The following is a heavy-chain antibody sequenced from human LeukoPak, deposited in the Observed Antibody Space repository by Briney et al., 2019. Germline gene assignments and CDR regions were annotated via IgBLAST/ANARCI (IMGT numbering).Heavy chain of an antibody. D-gene: IGHD5/OR15-5a*01. CDR1: GFTFSSYA. V-gene: IGHV3-23*01. J-gene: IGHJ4*02. CDR3: VRDHSVEIVSSLGSDY. Sequence: GGSLRLSCAASGFTFSSYAMSWVRQAPGKGLEWVSAISGSVGSTYYADSVKGRFTISRDNSKNTLYLQMNSLRAEDTAVYYCVRDHSVEIVSSLGSDYWGQGTLVTVSS. CDR2: ISGSVGST.